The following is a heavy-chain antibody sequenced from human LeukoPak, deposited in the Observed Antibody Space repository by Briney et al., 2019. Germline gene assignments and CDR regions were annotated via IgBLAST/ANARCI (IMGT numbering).Heavy chain of an antibody. D-gene: IGHD2-2*01. CDR2: IYSSGST. CDR3: ARGQYHLLYWYFDL. Sequence: SETLSLTCTVSGGSISSYYWSWIRQPARKGLEWIGRIYSSGSTNYNPSLKSRVTMSVDTSKNQFSLKLSSVTAADTAVYYCARGQYHLLYWYFDLWGRGTLVTVSS. CDR1: GGSISSYY. J-gene: IGHJ2*01. V-gene: IGHV4-4*07.